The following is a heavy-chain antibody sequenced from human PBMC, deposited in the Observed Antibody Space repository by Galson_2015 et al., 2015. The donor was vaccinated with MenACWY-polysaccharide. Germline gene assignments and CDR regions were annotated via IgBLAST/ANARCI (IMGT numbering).Heavy chain of an antibody. V-gene: IGHV1-8*01. CDR3: VREPYPGPRSGPDY. D-gene: IGHD1-1*01. CDR2: LNPNSGNT. J-gene: IGHJ4*02. CDR1: GYTFTSYE. Sequence: SVKVSCKASGYTFTSYEINWVRQATGQGLEWMGWLNPNSGNTGFAQKFQDRVTMTWDTSISTAYMELSSLRSEDAAVYYCVREPYPGPRSGPDYWGQGTLVTVSS.